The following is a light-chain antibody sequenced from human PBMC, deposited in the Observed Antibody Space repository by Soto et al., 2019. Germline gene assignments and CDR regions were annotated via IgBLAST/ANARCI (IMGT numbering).Light chain of an antibody. CDR3: AAWDDSLRGAV. J-gene: IGLJ7*01. CDR2: RTN. V-gene: IGLV1-47*01. Sequence: QSVLTQPPSASGTPGQRVTISCSGSSSNIGSNYLSWYQQVPGTAPKLLLYRTNQRPSGVPDRFSGSKSGTSASLAISGLRSEDEADYYCAAWDDSLRGAVFGGGTKLTVL. CDR1: SSNIGSNY.